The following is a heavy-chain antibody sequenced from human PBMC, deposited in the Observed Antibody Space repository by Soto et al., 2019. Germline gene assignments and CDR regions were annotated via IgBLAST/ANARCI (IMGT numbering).Heavy chain of an antibody. CDR1: GYTFTGYY. Sequence: QVQLVQSGAEVKKPGASVKVSCKASGYTFTGYYMHWVRQAPGQGLEWMGWINPNSGGTNYAQKFQGWVTMTRDTSISTAYMELSRLRSDDTAVYYCAGVGYDILTGYLWAFDYWGQGTLVTVSS. CDR3: AGVGYDILTGYLWAFDY. CDR2: INPNSGGT. J-gene: IGHJ4*02. D-gene: IGHD3-9*01. V-gene: IGHV1-2*04.